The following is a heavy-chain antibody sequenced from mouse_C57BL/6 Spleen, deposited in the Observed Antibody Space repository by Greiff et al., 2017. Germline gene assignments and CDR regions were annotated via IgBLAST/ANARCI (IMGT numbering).Heavy chain of an antibody. D-gene: IGHD2-5*01. J-gene: IGHJ2*01. Sequence: QVQLKQPGAELVKPGASVKLSCKASGYTFTSYWMHWVKQRPGRGLEWIGRIYPNSGGTKYNEKFKSKATLTVDKPSSTAYMQLSSLTSEDSAVYYCARGNYSNPYYFDYWGQGTTLTVSS. CDR3: ARGNYSNPYYFDY. CDR1: GYTFTSYW. V-gene: IGHV1-72*01. CDR2: IYPNSGGT.